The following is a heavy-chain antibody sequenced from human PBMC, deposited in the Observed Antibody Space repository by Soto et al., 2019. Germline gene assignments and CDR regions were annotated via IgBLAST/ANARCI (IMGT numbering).Heavy chain of an antibody. J-gene: IGHJ4*02. CDR2: INRDGSHK. Sequence: GWSLRLSCAASGFTLRNSWMYWVRQAPGKGLEWVANINRDGSHKYYVDSVKGRFTISRDNAENSVFLQMNSLRAEDTAIYYCAIKGDALNYWGQGTMGTVSS. CDR1: GFTLRNSW. D-gene: IGHD2-21*02. V-gene: IGHV3-7*01. CDR3: AIKGDALNY.